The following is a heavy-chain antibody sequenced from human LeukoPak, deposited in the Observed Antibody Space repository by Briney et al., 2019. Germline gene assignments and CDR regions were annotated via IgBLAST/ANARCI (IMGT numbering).Heavy chain of an antibody. D-gene: IGHD5-12*01. CDR2: IYYSGST. CDR3: ARASSGYSGYGPGSYYYYMDV. CDR1: GGSISSSSYY. Sequence: SETLSLTCTVPGGSISSSSYYWGWIRQPPGEGLEWIGSIYYSGSTYYNPSLKSRVIISVDTSKNQFSLKLSSVTAADTAVYYCARASSGYSGYGPGSYYYYMDVWGKGTTVTVSS. J-gene: IGHJ6*03. V-gene: IGHV4-39*01.